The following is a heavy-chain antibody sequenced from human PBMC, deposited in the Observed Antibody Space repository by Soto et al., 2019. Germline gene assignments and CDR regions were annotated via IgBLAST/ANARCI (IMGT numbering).Heavy chain of an antibody. V-gene: IGHV3-23*01. CDR1: GFSFSRYA. J-gene: IGHJ4*02. D-gene: IGHD3-3*02. CDR2: ISGSGHSR. CDR3: LARTPEY. Sequence: EVQLLESGGGLVQPGGSLRLSCVVSGFSFSRYAMTWVRQAPGRGLEWVSSISGSGHSRQYADSLKGRFTVSRDNSKNTLSLQMNGLRVEDTAVYFCLARTPEYWGQGTLVPVSS.